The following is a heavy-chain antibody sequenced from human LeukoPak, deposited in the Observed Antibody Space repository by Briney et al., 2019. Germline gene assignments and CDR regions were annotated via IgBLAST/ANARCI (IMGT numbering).Heavy chain of an antibody. V-gene: IGHV4-4*09. CDR3: ARHRSDFWSGSNWFDP. Sequence: KSSETLSLTCTVSGGSISSYYWSWIRQPPGKGLEWIGYIYTSGSTNYNPSLKSRVTISVDTSKNQFSLKLSSVTAADTAVYHCARHRSDFWSGSNWFDPWGQGTLVTVSS. J-gene: IGHJ5*02. CDR1: GGSISSYY. D-gene: IGHD3-3*01. CDR2: IYTSGST.